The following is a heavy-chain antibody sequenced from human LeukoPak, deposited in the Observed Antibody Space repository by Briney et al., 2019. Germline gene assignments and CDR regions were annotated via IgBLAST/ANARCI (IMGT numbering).Heavy chain of an antibody. CDR2: LVVGSGNA. CDR1: GFPFTNSA. J-gene: IGHJ1*01. V-gene: IGHV1-58*02. D-gene: IGHD3-22*01. CDR3: SPAEDCFRDSSGYYYVPYFQH. Sequence: ASVKGFCKASGFPFTNSAMQWVRQARGQRLEWKRWLVVGSGNANYAQKFQERVTITSDMSTSTAYMELSSLRSEDTAVYFFSPAEDCFRDSSGYYYVPYFQHWGQGTLVTVSS.